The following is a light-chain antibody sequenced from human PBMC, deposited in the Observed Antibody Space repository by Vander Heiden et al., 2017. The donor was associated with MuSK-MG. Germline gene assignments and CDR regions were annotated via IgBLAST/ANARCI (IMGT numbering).Light chain of an antibody. V-gene: IGKV3-11*01. CDR2: DAY. J-gene: IGKJ4*01. CDR1: ERVDSY. CDR3: HQRT. Sequence: EIVLTQSPATLSLSPGERATLSCRASERVDSYLAWDQQKPGQAPRLLIYDAYNRASGIKARFSGSGSGTDCKLHRRRLETEDCATYDCHQRTFGGGTKVEIK.